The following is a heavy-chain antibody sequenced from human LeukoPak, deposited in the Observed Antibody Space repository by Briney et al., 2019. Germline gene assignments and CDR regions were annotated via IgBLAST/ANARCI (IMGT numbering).Heavy chain of an antibody. CDR3: AKYFVVDGTASAFDV. Sequence: GGSLRLSCAASGYTVSNNYMTWVRQAPGRGLEWVSVIYTGGTPHYADSVKGRFTISKDNSKNTLYLQMDNLRVEDTAVYYCAKYFVVDGTASAFDVWGQGTLVTVSS. J-gene: IGHJ3*01. CDR2: IYTGGTP. V-gene: IGHV3-53*01. D-gene: IGHD2-21*01. CDR1: GYTVSNNY.